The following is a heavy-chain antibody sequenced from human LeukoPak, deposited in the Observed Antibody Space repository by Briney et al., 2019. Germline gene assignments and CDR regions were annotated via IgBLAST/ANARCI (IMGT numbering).Heavy chain of an antibody. D-gene: IGHD6-13*01. V-gene: IGHV1-2*02. CDR3: ARARLIAAPDHLAS. CDR1: GYTFTRYY. J-gene: IGHJ5*02. Sequence: ASLKVSCKASGYTFTRYYMQWVRQAPGHGLEWMGWINPNSGGTNYAPKFQGRVTMTRDTSISTADMELSRLRSDDTAVYYCARARLIAAPDHLASWGQGTLVTVSS. CDR2: INPNSGGT.